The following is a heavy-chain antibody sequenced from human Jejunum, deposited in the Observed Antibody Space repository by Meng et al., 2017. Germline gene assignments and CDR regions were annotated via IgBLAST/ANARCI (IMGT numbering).Heavy chain of an antibody. J-gene: IGHJ5*02. CDR1: GYIFNNYG. Sequence: QVQVLRSWAEVKKPGDSVKVSCKASGYIFNNYGVSWVRQAPGQGPEWMGWISAYNGNTNYAQNFQGRFTMTTDTSTSTAYMELRSLRSDDTAVYYCARDLPGGTKGTWLDLWGQGTLVTVSS. D-gene: IGHD1-14*01. V-gene: IGHV1-18*01. CDR3: ARDLPGGTKGTWLDL. CDR2: ISAYNGNT.